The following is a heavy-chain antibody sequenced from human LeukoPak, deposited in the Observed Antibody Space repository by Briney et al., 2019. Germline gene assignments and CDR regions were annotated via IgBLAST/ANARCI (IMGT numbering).Heavy chain of an antibody. D-gene: IGHD1-14*01. V-gene: IGHV3-9*01. Sequence: PGRSLRLSCAVSGFNFDDYAVRWVRQAPGKGLEWVSAINWSGEITHYADSVKGRFTISRDNGKKSLYLQMNSLRRDDPALYYCAKDIGPAAFGEPFDYWGQGTLVTVSS. CDR2: INWSGEIT. J-gene: IGHJ4*02. CDR1: GFNFDDYA. CDR3: AKDIGPAAFGEPFDY.